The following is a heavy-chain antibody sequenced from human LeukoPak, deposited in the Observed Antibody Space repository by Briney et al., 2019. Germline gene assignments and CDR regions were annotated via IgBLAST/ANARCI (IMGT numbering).Heavy chain of an antibody. CDR1: GGTFSSYA. CDR3: ARRQYSYGYGY. V-gene: IGHV1-69*04. Sequence: SVKVSCKASGGTFSSYAISWVRQAPGQGLEWMGRIIPILGIANYAQKFQGRVTITADKSTSTAYMELSSLRSEDTAVYYCARRQYSYGYGYWGQGTLVTVSS. CDR2: IIPILGIA. D-gene: IGHD5-18*01. J-gene: IGHJ4*02.